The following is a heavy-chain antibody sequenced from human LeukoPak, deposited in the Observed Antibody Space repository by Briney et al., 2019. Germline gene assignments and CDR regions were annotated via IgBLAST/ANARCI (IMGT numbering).Heavy chain of an antibody. V-gene: IGHV3-7*01. D-gene: IGHD2-15*01. CDR3: ARDTGCAGGTCFSFYDY. CDR1: GFTFSTYW. CDR2: IKQDGSQK. Sequence: GGSLRLSCAASGFTFSTYWMTWVRQAPGKGREWVANIKQDGSQKYYVDSVKGRFTISRDNAKNSLYLQMDSLRAEDTAVYYCARDTGCAGGTCFSFYDYWGQGTLVTVSS. J-gene: IGHJ4*02.